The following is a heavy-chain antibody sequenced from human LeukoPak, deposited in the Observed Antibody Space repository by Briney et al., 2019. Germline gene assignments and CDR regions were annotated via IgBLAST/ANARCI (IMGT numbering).Heavy chain of an antibody. CDR2: FNPSGSST. V-gene: IGHV1-46*01. CDR1: GYTFTSFY. Sequence: ASVKVSCKASGYTFTSFYMHWVRQAPGQGLEWMGIFNPSGSSTTYAQKFQGRVTMTRDTSTSIVYMELSSLGSEDTAVYYCARGALTDYYYYYGMDVWGQGTTVTVSS. J-gene: IGHJ6*02. CDR3: ARGALTDYYYYYGMDV.